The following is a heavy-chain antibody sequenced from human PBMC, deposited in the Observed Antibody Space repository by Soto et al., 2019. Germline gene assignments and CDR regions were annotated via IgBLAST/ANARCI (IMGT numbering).Heavy chain of an antibody. J-gene: IGHJ4*02. Sequence: QITLKESGPPLVRPAQTLTLTCAFSGFSLTTTRMGVAWIRQPPGKALAWLALSYWDDDKRYSPSLKNRLTVSKDTSTNRVVLTITNISPDDTGTYFCAHAGDFDLLSFDRWGPGTLVTVSS. CDR2: SYWDDDK. V-gene: IGHV2-5*02. CDR3: AHAGDFDLLSFDR. CDR1: GFSLTTTRMG. D-gene: IGHD2-15*01.